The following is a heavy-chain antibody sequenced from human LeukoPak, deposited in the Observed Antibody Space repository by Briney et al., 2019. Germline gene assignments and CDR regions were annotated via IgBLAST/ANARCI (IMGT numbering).Heavy chain of an antibody. CDR3: AKGEDYYDSSGYFQH. CDR1: GFTFSSYA. Sequence: GSLRLSCAASGFTFSSYAMSWVRQAPGKGLEWVSAISGSGGSTYYADSVKGRFTISRDNSKNTLYLQMNSLRAEDTAVYYCAKGEDYYDSSGYFQHWGQGTLVTVSS. V-gene: IGHV3-23*01. CDR2: ISGSGGST. D-gene: IGHD3-22*01. J-gene: IGHJ1*01.